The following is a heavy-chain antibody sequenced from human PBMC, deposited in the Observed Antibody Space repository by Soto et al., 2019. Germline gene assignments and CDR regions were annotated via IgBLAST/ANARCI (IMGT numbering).Heavy chain of an antibody. CDR2: ISGNGGST. V-gene: IGHV3-23*01. D-gene: IGHD3-9*01. CDR3: AKCRYFYDTRSEFDY. Sequence: PGGSLRLSCAASGFTFSGYAMGWVRQAPGKGLEWVSSISGNGGSTFYADSVKGRFTISRDNSKNTLFLQMNSLRAEDTALYYCAKCRYFYDTRSEFDYWGQGSLVLGSS. J-gene: IGHJ4*02. CDR1: GFTFSGYA.